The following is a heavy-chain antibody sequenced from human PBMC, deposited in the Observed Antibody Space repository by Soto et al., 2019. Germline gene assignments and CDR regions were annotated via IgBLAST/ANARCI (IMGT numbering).Heavy chain of an antibody. J-gene: IGHJ5*02. CDR1: GYTFTSYA. V-gene: IGHV1-3*01. D-gene: IGHD1-26*01. CDR2: INAGNGNT. CDR3: ARGEWELLVWFDP. Sequence: QVQLVQSGAEVKKPGASVKVSCKASGYTFTSYAMHWVRQAPGQRLEWMGWINAGNGNTKYSQKFQGRVTITRDTSASTAYMELSSLRSEDTAVYYCARGEWELLVWFDPWGQGTLVTVSS.